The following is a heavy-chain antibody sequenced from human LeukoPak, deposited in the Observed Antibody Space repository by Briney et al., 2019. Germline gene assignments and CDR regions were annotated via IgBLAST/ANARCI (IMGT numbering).Heavy chain of an antibody. Sequence: ESGPTLVKPTETLTLTCTVSGFSLSNARMGVSWIRQPPGKALEWLAHIFSNDEKSYSTSLKSRLTISKDTSKSQVVLTMTNMDPVDTATYYCAHSYCTSSICYSLDYWGQGTLVTVSS. CDR1: GFSLSNARMG. CDR2: IFSNDEK. V-gene: IGHV2-26*02. D-gene: IGHD2-2*01. CDR3: AHSYCTSSICYSLDY. J-gene: IGHJ4*02.